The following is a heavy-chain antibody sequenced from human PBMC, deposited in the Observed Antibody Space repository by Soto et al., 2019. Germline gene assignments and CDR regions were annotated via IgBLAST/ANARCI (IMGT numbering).Heavy chain of an antibody. Sequence: EVQLVESGGGLVQPGGSLRLSCAASGFSFSSSWMHWVRQAPGKGLVWVSRISFDGTATTSADAVKGRFIISRDNAKNTLFLQMHNLRADDTAMYYCVRDRRLREHPFDIWGQGTFVSVSS. J-gene: IGHJ3*02. CDR3: VRDRRLREHPFDI. CDR2: ISFDGTAT. D-gene: IGHD1-1*01. CDR1: GFSFSSSW. V-gene: IGHV3-74*03.